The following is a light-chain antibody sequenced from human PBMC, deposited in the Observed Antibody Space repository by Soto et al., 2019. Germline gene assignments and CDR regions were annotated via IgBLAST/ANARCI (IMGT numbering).Light chain of an antibody. V-gene: IGKV3-11*01. CDR2: DAT. J-gene: IGKJ5*01. CDR3: QQRSKWPPFT. CDR1: QSVSSY. Sequence: EIVLTQSPGTLSVSPGERATLSCRTSQSVSSYLAWYQQKPGQAPRLLIYDATNRATGTPARFSGSGSGTDFTLTINSLEPEDFAVYYCQQRSKWPPFTFGQGTRLESK.